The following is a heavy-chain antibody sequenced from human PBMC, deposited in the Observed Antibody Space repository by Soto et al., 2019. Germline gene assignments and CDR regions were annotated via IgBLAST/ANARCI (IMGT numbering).Heavy chain of an antibody. CDR1: GSIFSGYG. J-gene: IGHJ4*02. CDR3: ARDGIGGTVFRGFCDY. Sequence: QKYLVESGGGVVQPGGSLRLSCVASGSIFSGYGMHWVRQAPGKGLEWVAVIWYDGSNKYYADSVKGRFTISSDNSKNIFYLHMGSLRGDDTAVYYCARDGIGGTVFRGFCDYWGQGTLVTVSS. V-gene: IGHV3-33*01. D-gene: IGHD1-7*01. CDR2: IWYDGSNK.